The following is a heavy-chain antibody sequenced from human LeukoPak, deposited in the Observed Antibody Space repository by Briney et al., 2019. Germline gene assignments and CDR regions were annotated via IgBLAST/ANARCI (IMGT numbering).Heavy chain of an antibody. D-gene: IGHD6-13*01. CDR1: GFTFSTYT. CDR3: VKGGVAPDY. Sequence: GGSLRLSCSASGFTFSTYTMHWVRQAPGKGLEYVSAISSNGGTTYYADSVKGRFATSRDNSKNTLYLQMSSLRAEDTAVYYCVKGGVAPDYWGQGTLVTVSS. V-gene: IGHV3-64D*06. J-gene: IGHJ4*02. CDR2: ISSNGGTT.